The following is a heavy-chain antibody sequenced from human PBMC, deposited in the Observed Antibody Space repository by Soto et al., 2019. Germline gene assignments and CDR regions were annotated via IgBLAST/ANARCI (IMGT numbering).Heavy chain of an antibody. V-gene: IGHV3-30*18. D-gene: IGHD3-3*01. CDR1: GFTFSNYG. CDR2: ISDDGSNK. J-gene: IGHJ6*02. Sequence: PGGSLRLSCAASGFTFSNYGMHWVRQAPGKGLEWVAFISDDGSNKYYADSMKGRFTMSRDNSKRTLYLQMSSLRVEDTAVYYCTKRRNVLSFLEWSSGMEVWGQGTKVTV. CDR3: TKRRNVLSFLEWSSGMEV.